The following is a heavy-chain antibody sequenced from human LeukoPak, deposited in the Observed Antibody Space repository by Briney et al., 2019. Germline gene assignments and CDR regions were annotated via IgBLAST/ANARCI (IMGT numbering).Heavy chain of an antibody. D-gene: IGHD3-22*01. J-gene: IGHJ3*02. CDR1: GYSISSGYY. CDR2: IYHSGST. Sequence: SETLSLTCTVSGYSISSGYYWGWIRQPPGKGLEWIGSIYHSGSTNYNPSLKSRVTISVDTSKNQFSLKLSSVTAADTAVYYCAREMITMIVVVRDAFDIWGQGTMVTVSS. CDR3: AREMITMIVVVRDAFDI. V-gene: IGHV4-38-2*02.